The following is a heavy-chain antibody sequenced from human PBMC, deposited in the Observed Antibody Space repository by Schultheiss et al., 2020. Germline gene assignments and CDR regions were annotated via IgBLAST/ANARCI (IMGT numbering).Heavy chain of an antibody. V-gene: IGHV3-74*01. J-gene: IGHJ6*02. D-gene: IGHD6-19*01. Sequence: GESLKISCAASGFTFSSYWMHWVRQVPGKGLVWVSRINTDGSSLNYADSVKGRVTISRDNAKSTLYLQMDSLRAEDTAVYYCARDLSIREQWLVHYHYGMDVWGQGTTVTVSS. CDR1: GFTFSSYW. CDR3: ARDLSIREQWLVHYHYGMDV. CDR2: INTDGSSL.